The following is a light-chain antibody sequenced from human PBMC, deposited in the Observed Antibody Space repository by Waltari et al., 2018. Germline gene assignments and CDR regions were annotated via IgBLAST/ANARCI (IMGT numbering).Light chain of an antibody. CDR2: DAS. J-gene: IGKJ5*01. CDR1: QGIFSN. Sequence: EILMTQSPATLSVSPGERATLSCRASQGIFSNLPWYQQRPGQPPRLLIYDASTRAPGVPSRFSGSGSGTEFTLTIRSLQSEDSAVYYCQQYNVWPPITFGQGTRLEIK. V-gene: IGKV3-15*01. CDR3: QQYNVWPPIT.